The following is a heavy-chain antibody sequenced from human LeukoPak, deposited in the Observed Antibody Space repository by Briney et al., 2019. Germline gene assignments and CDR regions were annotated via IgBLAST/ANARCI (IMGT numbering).Heavy chain of an antibody. CDR3: ARGKSDLPMVRGVYHFDY. CDR1: GGAFSSYA. CDR2: IIPIFGTA. D-gene: IGHD3-10*01. V-gene: IGHV1-69*13. Sequence: SVKVSSKASGGAFSSYAISWVRQAPGQGLEWMGGIIPIFGTANYAQKFQGRVTITADESTSTAYMELSSLRSEDTAVYYCARGKSDLPMVRGVYHFDYWGQGTLVTVSS. J-gene: IGHJ4*02.